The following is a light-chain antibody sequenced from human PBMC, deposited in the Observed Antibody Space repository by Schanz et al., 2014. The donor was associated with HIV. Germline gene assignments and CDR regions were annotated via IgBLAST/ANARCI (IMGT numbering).Light chain of an antibody. CDR1: SSDVGSSNL. V-gene: IGLV2-14*02. J-gene: IGLJ2*01. CDR2: EVT. Sequence: QSALTQPVSVSGSPGQTITISCTGTSSDVGSSNLVSWYQQHPGSAPRLMIYEVTKRPSGVSDRFSGSKSGNTASLTISGLQAEDEADYYCCSYTSSSTLVFGGGTKLTVL. CDR3: CSYTSSSTLV.